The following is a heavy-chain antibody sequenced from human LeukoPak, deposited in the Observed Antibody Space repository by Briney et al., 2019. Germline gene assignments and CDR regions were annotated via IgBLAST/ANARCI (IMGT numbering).Heavy chain of an antibody. Sequence: SETLSLTCTVSGYSITRGYFWGWIRQSPGKGLEWIASMFHSGSTYYNPSLKSRVTISVDTSKNQFSLKLSSVTAADTAVYYCAREGGVYCSGGSRYSNRYYYYYMDVWGKGTTVTVSS. CDR3: AREGGVYCSGGSRYSNRYYYYYMDV. CDR1: GYSITRGYF. V-gene: IGHV4-38-2*02. D-gene: IGHD2-15*01. CDR2: MFHSGST. J-gene: IGHJ6*03.